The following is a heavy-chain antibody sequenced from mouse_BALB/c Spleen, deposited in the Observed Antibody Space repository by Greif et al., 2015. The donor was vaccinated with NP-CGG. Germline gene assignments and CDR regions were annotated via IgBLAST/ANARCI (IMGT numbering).Heavy chain of an antibody. CDR1: GFTFSSYT. J-gene: IGHJ4*01. Sequence: EVKLVESGGGLVQPGGSLKLSCAASGFTFSSYTMSWVRQTPEKRLEWVAYISNGGGSTYYPDTVKGRFTISRDNAKNTLYLQMSSLKSEDTAMYYCARQGTARATFSYAMDYWGQGTSVTVSS. CDR2: ISNGGGST. CDR3: ARQGTARATFSYAMDY. V-gene: IGHV5-12-2*01. D-gene: IGHD3-2*01.